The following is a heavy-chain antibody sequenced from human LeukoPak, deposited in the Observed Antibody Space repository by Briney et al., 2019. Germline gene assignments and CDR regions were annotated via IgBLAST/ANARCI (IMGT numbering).Heavy chain of an antibody. Sequence: SETLSLTCTVSGGSISSSSYYWGWIRQPPGKGLEWIGSIYYSGSTYYNPSLKSRVTISVDTSENQFSLKLSSVTAADTAVYYCARRVGPIAARPPGWFDPWGQGTLVTVSS. D-gene: IGHD6-6*01. CDR2: IYYSGST. CDR3: ARRVGPIAARPPGWFDP. J-gene: IGHJ5*02. CDR1: GGSISSSSYY. V-gene: IGHV4-39*01.